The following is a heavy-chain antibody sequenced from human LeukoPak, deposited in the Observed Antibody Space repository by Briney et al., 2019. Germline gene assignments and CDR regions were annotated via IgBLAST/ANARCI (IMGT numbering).Heavy chain of an antibody. CDR1: GFTFGDYA. CDR3: VRLWDNSGFFGY. CDR2: ISWNSGSI. J-gene: IGHJ4*02. D-gene: IGHD3-22*01. V-gene: IGHV3-9*01. Sequence: PGRSLRLSCAASGFTFGDYAMHWVRQAPGKGLEWVSGISWNSGSIGYVDSVKGRFTISRDNAENSLFLQLNSLRADDTAVYYCVRLWDNSGFFGYWGQGALVTVSS.